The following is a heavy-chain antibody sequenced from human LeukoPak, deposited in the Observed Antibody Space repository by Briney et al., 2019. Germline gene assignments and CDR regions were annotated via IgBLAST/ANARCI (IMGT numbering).Heavy chain of an antibody. D-gene: IGHD2-21*01. CDR2: ISWNSGSI. J-gene: IGHJ5*02. CDR1: GFTFDDYA. Sequence: GGSLRLSCVASGFTFDDYAMHWVRQAPGKGLERVSGISWNSGSIGYADSVKGRFTISRDNAKNSLYLQMNSLRAEDTALYYCAKEIPSAGYNWFDPWGQGTLVTVSS. V-gene: IGHV3-9*01. CDR3: AKEIPSAGYNWFDP.